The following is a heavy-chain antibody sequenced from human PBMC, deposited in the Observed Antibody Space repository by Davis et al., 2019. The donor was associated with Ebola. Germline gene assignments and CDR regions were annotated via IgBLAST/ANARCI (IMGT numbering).Heavy chain of an antibody. V-gene: IGHV1-24*01. D-gene: IGHD5-24*01. CDR2: FDPEDGET. Sequence: ASVKVSCKVSGYTLTELSMHWVRQAPGKGLEWMGGFDPEDGETIYAQKFQGRVTMTEDTSTDTAYMELSSLRSEDTAVYYCATAFDGHNYKPTLNYWGQGTLVAVSS. CDR3: ATAFDGHNYKPTLNY. CDR1: GYTLTELS. J-gene: IGHJ4*02.